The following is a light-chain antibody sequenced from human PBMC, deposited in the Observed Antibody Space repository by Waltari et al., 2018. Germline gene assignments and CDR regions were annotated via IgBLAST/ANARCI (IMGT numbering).Light chain of an antibody. CDR3: QQYNNWPPMT. CDR2: GVS. Sequence: ETVMTQSPATLSVSPGERATLSCRASQSVNGYLAWYQHKPGQAPRLLIFGVSTRATGVPARFSGSGSGTEFTLTISSLQSEDFAVYYCQQYNNWPPMTFGQGTRLEIK. CDR1: QSVNGY. V-gene: IGKV3-15*01. J-gene: IGKJ5*01.